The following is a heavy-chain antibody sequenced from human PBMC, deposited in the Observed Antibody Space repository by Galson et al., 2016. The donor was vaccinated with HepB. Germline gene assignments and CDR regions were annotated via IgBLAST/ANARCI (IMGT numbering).Heavy chain of an antibody. J-gene: IGHJ4*02. CDR3: ARNVEHYFDY. Sequence: SVKVSCKASGGTFNNYVISWVRQAPGQGLEWMGEFIPLFGSSNYAQKFQGRVTISPDDSTGIASMDLSSLRPDDTAMYYCARNVEHYFDYWGQGTLVPVSS. CDR1: GGTFNNYV. CDR2: FIPLFGSS. D-gene: IGHD1-1*01. V-gene: IGHV1-69*13.